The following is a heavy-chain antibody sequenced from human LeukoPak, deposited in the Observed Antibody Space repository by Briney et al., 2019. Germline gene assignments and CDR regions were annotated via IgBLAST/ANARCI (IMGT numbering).Heavy chain of an antibody. J-gene: IGHJ4*02. CDR2: IRDDGSAK. CDR3: ARIQLYHGTYDF. Sequence: GGSLRLSCAASGFIFNNYWMTWVRQAPGKGLEWVASIRDDGSAKYYVDFVRGRFTISRDDAKRSLYLQMNSLRVDDMAMYYCARIQLYHGTYDFWGQGTLVTVSS. CDR1: GFIFNNYW. V-gene: IGHV3-7*03. D-gene: IGHD1-1*01.